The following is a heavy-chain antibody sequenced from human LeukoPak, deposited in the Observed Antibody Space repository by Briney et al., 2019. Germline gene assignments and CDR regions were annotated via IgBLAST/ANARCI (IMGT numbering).Heavy chain of an antibody. CDR3: AKDASSWRGYYDY. J-gene: IGHJ4*02. V-gene: IGHV3-23*01. Sequence: PGGSLRLSCAASGFIFSTYAMTWVRQAPGKGLEWVSTISGSAGSTNYGDSVRGRFTISRDNYKNTLYLQMNSLRAEDTAVYYCAKDASSWRGYYDYWGQGTLVTVSS. CDR2: ISGSAGST. D-gene: IGHD6-13*01. CDR1: GFIFSTYA.